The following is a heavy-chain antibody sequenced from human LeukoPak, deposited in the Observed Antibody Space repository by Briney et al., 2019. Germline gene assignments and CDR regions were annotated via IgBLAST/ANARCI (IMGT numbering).Heavy chain of an antibody. V-gene: IGHV3-23*01. CDR1: GFTFSNSA. CDR3: AKAPGGIVGY. D-gene: IGHD3-16*01. J-gene: IGHJ4*02. Sequence: GGSLRLSCAASGFTFSNSAMSWVRQAPGKGLEWVSAISGSGGSTHYADSVKGRFTISRDNSKNTVYLQMNSLRADDTAVYYCAKAPGGIVGYWGQGTLVTVSS. CDR2: ISGSGGST.